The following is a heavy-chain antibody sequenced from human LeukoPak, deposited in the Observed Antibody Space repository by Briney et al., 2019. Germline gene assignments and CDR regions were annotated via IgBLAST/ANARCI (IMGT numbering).Heavy chain of an antibody. CDR3: ARGGGDSSAPNAFDI. J-gene: IGHJ3*02. D-gene: IGHD3-22*01. CDR1: GSSISSNNYY. Sequence: SETLSLTCSVSGSSISSNNYYWGWIRQPPGKGLEWIGSISYSGGTNYNPSLKSRVTISVDTSKNQFSLKLSSVTAADTAVYYCARGGGDSSAPNAFDIWGQGTMVTVSS. CDR2: ISYSGGT. V-gene: IGHV4-39*07.